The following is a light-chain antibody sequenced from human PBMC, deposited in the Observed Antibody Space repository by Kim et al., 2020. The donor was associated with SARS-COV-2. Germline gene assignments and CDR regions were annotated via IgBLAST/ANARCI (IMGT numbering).Light chain of an antibody. CDR2: AAS. Sequence: ASVGGGVTITCRTSQDISSWLAWYQQTPEKAPQVLIYAASNLQSGVPSRFSGSGSGTFFTLTINSLQPEDFATYYCQQNHGLPLTFGGGTKVDIK. V-gene: IGKV1D-12*01. J-gene: IGKJ4*01. CDR3: QQNHGLPLT. CDR1: QDISSW.